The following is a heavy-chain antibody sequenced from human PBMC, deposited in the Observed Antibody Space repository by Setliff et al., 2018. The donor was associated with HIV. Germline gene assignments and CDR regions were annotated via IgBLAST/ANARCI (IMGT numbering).Heavy chain of an antibody. V-gene: IGHV4-59*01. CDR1: GGSISSYY. J-gene: IGHJ6*03. Sequence: PSETLSLTCTVSGGSISSYYWSWIRQPPGKGLEWIGSIYYTGSTNYNPSLKSRVTISLDTSKNQFSLNVNSVTAADTAVYYCALTGHRLLRGYMDVWGKGTTVTVSS. CDR3: ALTGHRLLRGYMDV. D-gene: IGHD2-15*01. CDR2: IYYTGST.